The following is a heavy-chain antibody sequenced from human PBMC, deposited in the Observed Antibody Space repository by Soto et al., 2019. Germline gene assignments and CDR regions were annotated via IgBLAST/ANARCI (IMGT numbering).Heavy chain of an antibody. CDR1: GFTFSSYA. CDR3: AKDEVRWYFDY. D-gene: IGHD6-13*01. CDR2: ISGSGGST. J-gene: IGHJ4*02. V-gene: IGHV3-23*01. Sequence: GESLKISCAASGFTFSSYAMSWVRQAPGKGLEWVSAISGSGGSTYYADSVKGRFTISRDNSKNTLYLQMNSLRAEDTAVYYCAKDEVRWYFDYWGQGTLVTVSS.